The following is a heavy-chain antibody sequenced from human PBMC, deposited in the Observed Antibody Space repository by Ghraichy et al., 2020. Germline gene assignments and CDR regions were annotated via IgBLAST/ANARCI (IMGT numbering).Heavy chain of an antibody. CDR1: GFSFSTYS. CDR3: ARGSTVVRFYYYNGMDV. CDR2: ISHDGISK. Sequence: GGSLRLSCAASGFSFSTYSMHWVRQAPGKGLEWVAVISHDGISKYYADSVKGRFTISRDNSKNTLYLQMNSLRAEDTAVYYCARGSTVVRFYYYNGMDVWGQGTTVTVSS. D-gene: IGHD4-23*01. J-gene: IGHJ6*02. V-gene: IGHV3-30*04.